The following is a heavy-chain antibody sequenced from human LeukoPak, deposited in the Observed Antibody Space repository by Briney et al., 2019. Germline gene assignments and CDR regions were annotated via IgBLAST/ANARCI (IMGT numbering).Heavy chain of an antibody. CDR1: GGTFSSYA. CDR3: ARDTGDGYNYAAFDI. V-gene: IGHV1-69*13. Sequence: SVKVSCKASGGTFSSYAISWVRQAPGQGLEWMGGIIPIFGTANYAQKFQGRVTITADESTSTAYMELSSLRSEDTAVYYCARDTGDGYNYAAFDIWGQGTMVTVSS. CDR2: IIPIFGTA. J-gene: IGHJ3*02. D-gene: IGHD5-24*01.